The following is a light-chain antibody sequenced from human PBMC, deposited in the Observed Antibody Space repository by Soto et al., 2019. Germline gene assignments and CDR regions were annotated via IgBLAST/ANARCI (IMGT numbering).Light chain of an antibody. CDR1: QNIRSNY. J-gene: IGKJ1*01. CDR2: GAM. V-gene: IGKV3-20*01. Sequence: DIVLTQSPGTLSLSPGQRATLSCRASQNIRSNYVAWFQQKPGQAPRLLIYGAMNRATGIPDRFSGSGSGTEFTLTISSLEPEAFVVYYCQQYHSPPLTFGQGTKVDIK. CDR3: QQYHSPPLT.